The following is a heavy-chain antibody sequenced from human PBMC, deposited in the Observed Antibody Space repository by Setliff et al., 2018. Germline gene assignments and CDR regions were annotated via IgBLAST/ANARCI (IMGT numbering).Heavy chain of an antibody. Sequence: ESLKISCAASGFTFSNAWMSWVRQAPGKGLEWVGRIKSKTDGGTTDYAAPVKGRFTISRDDSKNTLYLQMNSLKTEDTAVYYCTTAGNYYDSSGHFDQWGQGTLVTVSS. CDR3: TTAGNYYDSSGHFDQ. CDR1: GFTFSNAW. J-gene: IGHJ4*02. CDR2: IKSKTDGGTT. V-gene: IGHV3-15*01. D-gene: IGHD3-22*01.